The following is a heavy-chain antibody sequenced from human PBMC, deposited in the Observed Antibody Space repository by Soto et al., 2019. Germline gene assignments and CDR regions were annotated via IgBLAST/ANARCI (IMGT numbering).Heavy chain of an antibody. Sequence: SETLSLTCTVSGGSISGHYWIWVRQAPGKGLEWIGHIYYRGSTTYNPSLRSRSTISVDTSNNQFSLKLNSVTTADTAVYYCARDGREASGMDVWGQGTKVTVSS. CDR3: ARDGREASGMDV. D-gene: IGHD1-26*01. V-gene: IGHV4-59*11. J-gene: IGHJ6*02. CDR1: GGSISGHY. CDR2: IYYRGST.